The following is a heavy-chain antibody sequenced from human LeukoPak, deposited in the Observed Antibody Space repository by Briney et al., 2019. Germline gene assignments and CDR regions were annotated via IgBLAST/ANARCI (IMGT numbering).Heavy chain of an antibody. CDR1: GFTLGDYA. CDR2: VTSSSRGK. Sequence: PGRSLRLSCEASGFTLGDYAIHWVRQVPGKGLEWVSGVTSSSRGKKYADSVRGRFTISRDNAKKSLYLQMNSLRVEDTALYYCASDLAYYFDYWGQGTLVTVSS. CDR3: ASDLAYYFDY. J-gene: IGHJ4*02. D-gene: IGHD5-12*01. V-gene: IGHV3-9*01.